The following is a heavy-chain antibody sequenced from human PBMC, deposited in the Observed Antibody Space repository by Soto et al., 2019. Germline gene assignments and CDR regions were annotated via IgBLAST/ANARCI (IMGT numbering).Heavy chain of an antibody. CDR3: ATDLSDYDSSAFDL. D-gene: IGHD3-22*01. CDR1: GFTFDDYA. CDR2: ISWNSGSI. Sequence: EVQLVESGGGLVQPGRSLRLSCAASGFTFDDYAMHWVRQAPGKGLEWVSGISWNSGSIGYADSVKGRFTNSRDNAKNSLYLQMNSLRAEDTALYYCATDLSDYDSSAFDLWGRGTLVTVSS. V-gene: IGHV3-9*01. J-gene: IGHJ2*01.